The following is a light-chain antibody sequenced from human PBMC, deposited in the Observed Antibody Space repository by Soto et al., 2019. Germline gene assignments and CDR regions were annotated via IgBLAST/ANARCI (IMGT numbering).Light chain of an antibody. V-gene: IGKV2-30*01. J-gene: IGKJ5*01. CDR1: XXLVYADGNTY. CDR2: KIS. Sequence: VVMIHNKLSPXXTPGXPASXSSXSXXXLVYADGNTYLQWFQEMPGQSKRRIIYKISNRHSGVTDRLSGSGSGTDFTLQISRVEAEDVGVYYCMQGTHWPLTFGQVTRL. CDR3: MQGTHWPLT.